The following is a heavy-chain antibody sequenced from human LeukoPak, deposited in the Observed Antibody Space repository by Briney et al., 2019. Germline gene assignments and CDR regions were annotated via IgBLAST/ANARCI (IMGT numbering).Heavy chain of an antibody. J-gene: IGHJ4*02. V-gene: IGHV3-11*06. D-gene: IGHD2/OR15-2a*01. CDR3: AREIYGLDY. Sequence: SVKGRFTISRDNAKNSLYLQMSSLRAEDTAVYYCAREIYGLDYWGQGTLVTVSS.